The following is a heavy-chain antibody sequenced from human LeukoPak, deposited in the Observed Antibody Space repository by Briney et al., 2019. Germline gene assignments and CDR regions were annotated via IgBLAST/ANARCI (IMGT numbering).Heavy chain of an antibody. CDR2: IYYSGST. CDR1: GGSISSYY. V-gene: IGHV4-59*01. CDR3: ARGGSSLTS. D-gene: IGHD6-13*01. Sequence: SETLSLTCTVSGGSISSYYWSRIRQPPGKGPEWIGYIYYSGSTNYNPSLKSRVTISVDTSKNQFSLKLSSVTAADTAVYYCARGGSSLTSWGQGTLVTVSS. J-gene: IGHJ4*02.